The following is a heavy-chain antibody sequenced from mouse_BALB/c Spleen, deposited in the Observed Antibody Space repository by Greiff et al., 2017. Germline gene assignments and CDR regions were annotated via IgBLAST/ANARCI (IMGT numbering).Heavy chain of an antibody. CDR1: GFSLTSYG. Sequence: VKLMESGPGLVQPSQSLSITCTVSGFSLTSYGVHWVRQSPGKGLEWLGVIWSGGSTDYNAAFISRLSISKDNSKSQVFFKMNSLQANDTAIYYCASLTRYYAMDYWGQGTSVTVSS. V-gene: IGHV2-2*02. CDR3: ASLTRYYAMDY. D-gene: IGHD4-1*01. J-gene: IGHJ4*01. CDR2: IWSGGST.